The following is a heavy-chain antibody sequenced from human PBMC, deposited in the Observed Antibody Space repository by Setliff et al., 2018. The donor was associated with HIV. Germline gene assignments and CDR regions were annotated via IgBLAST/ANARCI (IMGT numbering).Heavy chain of an antibody. V-gene: IGHV3-23*01. D-gene: IGHD2-21*01. J-gene: IGHJ4*02. CDR1: GFTFTSYA. CDR3: AKLQEGHVYSHYDS. CDR2: ISGCGSTT. Sequence: GGSLRLSCAASGFTFTSYAMNWVRQAPGKGLEWVSSISGCGSTTYYADSVKGRLTISRDNSQNALYLHMNSLRAEDTAVYYCAKLQEGHVYSHYDSWGQGTLVTVSS.